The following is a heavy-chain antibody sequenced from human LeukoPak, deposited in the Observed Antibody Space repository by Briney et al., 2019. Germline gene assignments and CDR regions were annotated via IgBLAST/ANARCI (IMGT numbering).Heavy chain of an antibody. CDR1: GFTLSTNA. V-gene: IGHV3-23*01. D-gene: IGHD1-26*01. J-gene: IGHJ4*02. Sequence: GGSLRLSCLTSGFTLSTNAMSWVRQAPGKGLEWISGISGSGASTYYADSVKGRFTISRDDSRNTLYLQVNSLRGDDTAVYYCAKDVGKWESLHFFDYWGQGTLVTVSS. CDR3: AKDVGKWESLHFFDY. CDR2: ISGSGAST.